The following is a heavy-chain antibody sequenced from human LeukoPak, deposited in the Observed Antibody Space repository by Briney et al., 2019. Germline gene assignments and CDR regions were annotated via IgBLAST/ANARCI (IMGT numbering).Heavy chain of an antibody. J-gene: IGHJ5*02. CDR1: GGSTSSSSYY. CDR2: IYYSGST. D-gene: IGHD5-24*01. Sequence: SETLSLTCAVSGGSTSSSSYYWGWIRQPPGKGLEWIGSIYYSGSTYYNPSLKSRVTISVDTSKNQFSLKLSSVTAADTAVYYCARRRDGYNRDNWFDPWGQGTLVTVSS. CDR3: ARRRDGYNRDNWFDP. V-gene: IGHV4-39*01.